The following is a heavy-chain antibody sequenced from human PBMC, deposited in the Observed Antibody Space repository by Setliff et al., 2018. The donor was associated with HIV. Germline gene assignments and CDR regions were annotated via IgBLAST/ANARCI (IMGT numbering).Heavy chain of an antibody. CDR2: IKSKTDGGAT. Sequence: GESLKISCAASGFTFSNAWMTWVRQAPGKGLEWVGRIKSKTDGGATDYAAPVKGRFSISRDDSENTLYLQMNSLKTEDTAVYYCTTCGGDCYSLLQHWGQGTLVTVSS. CDR3: TTCGGDCYSLLQH. V-gene: IGHV3-15*01. D-gene: IGHD2-21*02. CDR1: GFTFSNAW. J-gene: IGHJ1*01.